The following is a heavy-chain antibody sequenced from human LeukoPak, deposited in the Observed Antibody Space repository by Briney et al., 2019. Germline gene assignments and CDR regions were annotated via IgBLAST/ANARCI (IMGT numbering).Heavy chain of an antibody. V-gene: IGHV4-34*01. CDR1: GGSFSGYY. J-gene: IGHJ6*02. CDR2: INHSGST. D-gene: IGHD1-26*01. CDR3: ARNKLRYYYGMDV. Sequence: PSETLSLTCAVYGGSFSGYYWSWIRQPPGKGLEWIGEINHSGSTNYNPSLKSRVTISVDTSKNQFSLKLSSVTAADTAVYYCARNKLRYYYGMDVWGQGTTVTVSS.